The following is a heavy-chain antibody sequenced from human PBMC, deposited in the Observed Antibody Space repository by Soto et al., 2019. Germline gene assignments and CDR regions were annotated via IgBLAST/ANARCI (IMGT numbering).Heavy chain of an antibody. V-gene: IGHV3-74*01. CDR3: ARENWYSRGV. CDR2: VTGDGSTT. D-gene: IGHD1-20*01. CDR1: GFTFRSYF. Sequence: GSLRLSCAASGFTFRSYFMAWVRQAPGKGLVLVSQVTGDGSTTNYADSVRGRFTISRDNAKNTLYLQMNSLRDEDTAIYYCARENWYSRGVWGQGTTVPFSS. J-gene: IGHJ6*02.